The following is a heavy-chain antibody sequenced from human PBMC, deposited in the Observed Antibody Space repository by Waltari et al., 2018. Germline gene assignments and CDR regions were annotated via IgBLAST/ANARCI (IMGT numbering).Heavy chain of an antibody. CDR3: ARAPGVAAAAYFDY. D-gene: IGHD6-13*01. Sequence: QVQLQESGPGLVKPSETLSLTCDVSGYSIDRAYFWGWIRQPPGKGLGWIGTIFHAGLTYYTPSPKGRVTMSVDTSKNQFSLNLSSVTAADTAVYYCARAPGVAAAAYFDYWGQGTLVTVSS. CDR1: GYSIDRAYF. CDR2: IFHAGLT. J-gene: IGHJ4*02. V-gene: IGHV4-38-2*01.